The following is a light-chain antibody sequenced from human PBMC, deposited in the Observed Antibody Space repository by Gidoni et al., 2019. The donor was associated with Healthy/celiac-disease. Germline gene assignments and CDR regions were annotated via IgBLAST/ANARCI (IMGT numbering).Light chain of an antibody. CDR3: QQSYSTPAT. V-gene: IGKV1-39*01. CDR1: QSISSY. Sequence: DIQMPQSPSSLSASVGDRVTITCRASQSISSYLNWYQQKPGKAPKLLIYAASSLQSGVPSRFSGRGSGKDFTLTISSRQPEDLATYYCQQSYSTPATFGGGTKVEIK. CDR2: AAS. J-gene: IGKJ4*01.